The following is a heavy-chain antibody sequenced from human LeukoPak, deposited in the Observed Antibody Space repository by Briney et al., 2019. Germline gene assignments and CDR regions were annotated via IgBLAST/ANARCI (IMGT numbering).Heavy chain of an antibody. Sequence: SETLSLTCTVPGGSISSYYWSWIRQPPGKGLEWIGYIYCSGSTNYNPSLKSRVTISVDTSKNQFSLKLSSVTAADTAVYYCARGQRGYSSSWYDYWGQGTLVTVSS. V-gene: IGHV4-59*01. J-gene: IGHJ4*02. CDR3: ARGQRGYSSSWYDY. CDR1: GGSISSYY. D-gene: IGHD6-13*01. CDR2: IYCSGST.